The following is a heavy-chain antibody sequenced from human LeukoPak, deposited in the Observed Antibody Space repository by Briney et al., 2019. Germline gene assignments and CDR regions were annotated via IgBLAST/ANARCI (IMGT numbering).Heavy chain of an antibody. CDR1: GFTFSDYW. J-gene: IGHJ4*02. V-gene: IGHV3-7*01. CDR3: TRMAWRSRPFDY. CDR2: IKQDGSEK. D-gene: IGHD2-2*01. Sequence: QTGGSLRLSCAASGFTFSDYWISWVRQAPGKGLEWVANIKQDGSEKWYVDSVKGRFTISRDTAENSVYLQMNSLRAEDTAVYYCTRMAWRSRPFDYWGQGTLVTVSS.